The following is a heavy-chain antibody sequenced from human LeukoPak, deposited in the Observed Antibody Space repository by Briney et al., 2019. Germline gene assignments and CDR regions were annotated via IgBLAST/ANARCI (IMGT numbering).Heavy chain of an antibody. CDR3: ARRRYYYDTSGPLFDI. CDR2: IYLADSDT. J-gene: IGHJ3*02. Sequence: GESLKISCKGSGYSFTSYWIAWVRQMPGKGLEWMGIIYLADSDTKYSPSFQGQVTISADNSIGTAYLQWSSLKASDTAMYYCARRRYYYDTSGPLFDIWGQGTMVTVSS. V-gene: IGHV5-51*01. D-gene: IGHD3-22*01. CDR1: GYSFTSYW.